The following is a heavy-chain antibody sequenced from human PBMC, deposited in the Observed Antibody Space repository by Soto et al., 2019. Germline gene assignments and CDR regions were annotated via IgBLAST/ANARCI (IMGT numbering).Heavy chain of an antibody. Sequence: EVQLVESGGGSVQPGGSLRLSCAASGFTLSSYWMHWVRQAPGKGLVWVSRINRDGRSTSYADSVKGRFTISRDNAKNSLYVQMNSLRADYTALYYFARDKGYFDSTDGMDVWGQGTTVTVSS. CDR1: GFTLSSYW. J-gene: IGHJ6*02. V-gene: IGHV3-74*01. CDR3: ARDKGYFDSTDGMDV. D-gene: IGHD3-22*01. CDR2: INRDGRST.